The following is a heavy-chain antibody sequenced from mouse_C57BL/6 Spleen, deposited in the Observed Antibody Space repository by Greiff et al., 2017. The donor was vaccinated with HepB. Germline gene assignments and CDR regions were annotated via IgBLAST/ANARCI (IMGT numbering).Heavy chain of an antibody. D-gene: IGHD1-1*01. CDR3: TSYYGSLFDY. J-gene: IGHJ2*01. CDR1: GFNIKDDY. Sequence: EVKLQESGAELVRPGASVKLSCTASGFNIKDDYMHWVKQRPEQGLEWIGWIDPENGDTEYASKFQGKATITADTSSNTAYLQLSSLTSEDTAVYYCTSYYGSLFDYWGQGTTLTVSS. V-gene: IGHV14-4*01. CDR2: IDPENGDT.